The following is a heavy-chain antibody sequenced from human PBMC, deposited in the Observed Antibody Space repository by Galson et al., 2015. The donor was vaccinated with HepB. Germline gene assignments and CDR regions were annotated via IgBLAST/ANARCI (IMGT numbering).Heavy chain of an antibody. CDR3: TTKFIQLWPSYYYYYGKDV. V-gene: IGHV3-15*07. CDR1: GFTFSNAW. D-gene: IGHD5-18*01. J-gene: IGHJ6*02. Sequence: SLRLSCAASGFTFSNAWMNWVRQAPGKGLEWVGRIKSKTDGGTTDYAAPVKGRFTISRDDSKNTLYLQMNSLKTEDTAVYYCTTKFIQLWPSYYYYYGKDVWRHGTPVTVS. CDR2: IKSKTDGGTT.